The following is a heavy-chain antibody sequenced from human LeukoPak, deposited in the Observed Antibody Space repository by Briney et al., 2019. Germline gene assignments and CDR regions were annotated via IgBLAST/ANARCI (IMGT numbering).Heavy chain of an antibody. V-gene: IGHV3-73*01. CDR1: GFTFSDSA. Sequence: PGGSLRLSCAASGFTFSDSAMHWVRQASGKGLEWVCRIRSKGSSYAKAYAVWVKGRFTIAKDDSKNTAYLQMNSLKTENTAVYDCTLIAASFFSYYYYDMDVWGKGTTVTVSS. J-gene: IGHJ6*03. D-gene: IGHD6-6*01. CDR3: TLIAASFFSYYYYDMDV. CDR2: IRSKGSSYAK.